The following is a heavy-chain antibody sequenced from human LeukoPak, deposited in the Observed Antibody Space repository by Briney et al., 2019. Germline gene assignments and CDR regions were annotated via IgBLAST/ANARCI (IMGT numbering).Heavy chain of an antibody. Sequence: PGGSLRLSCAASGFTFSSYWMSWVRQAPGKGLEWVANIKQDGSEKYYVDSVKGRFTISRDNAKNSLYLQMNSLRAEDTAVYYCARSDYDFWSGHSNWFDPWGQGTLVTVSS. CDR1: GFTFSSYW. D-gene: IGHD3-3*01. CDR2: IKQDGSEK. CDR3: ARSDYDFWSGHSNWFDP. V-gene: IGHV3-7*01. J-gene: IGHJ5*02.